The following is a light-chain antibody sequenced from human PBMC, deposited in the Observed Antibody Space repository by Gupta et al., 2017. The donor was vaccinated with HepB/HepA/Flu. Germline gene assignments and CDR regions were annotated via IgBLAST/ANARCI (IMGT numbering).Light chain of an antibody. CDR1: QSVSSY. Sequence: EIVLTQSPVTLSLSPGEGATLSCRASQSVSSYLAWYQRKPGQAPRLLIYDASNRATGIPARFSGSGSGTDFTLTISSLEPEDFAVYYCQQRYKWPLTFGGGTKVEIK. V-gene: IGKV3-11*01. CDR2: DAS. CDR3: QQRYKWPLT. J-gene: IGKJ4*01.